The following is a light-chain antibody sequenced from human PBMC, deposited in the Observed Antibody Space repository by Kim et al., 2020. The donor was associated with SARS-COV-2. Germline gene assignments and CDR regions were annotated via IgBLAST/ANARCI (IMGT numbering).Light chain of an antibody. J-gene: IGKJ4*01. CDR3: QQYNIYPLT. CDR2: KAS. Sequence: AAVGDRVTITCRASQSISSWLARYQQKPGKAPNLLINKASILENGVPSRFSGSGSETEFTLTISSLEPDDFATYYCQQYNIYPLTFGGGTKVDIK. V-gene: IGKV1-5*03. CDR1: QSISSW.